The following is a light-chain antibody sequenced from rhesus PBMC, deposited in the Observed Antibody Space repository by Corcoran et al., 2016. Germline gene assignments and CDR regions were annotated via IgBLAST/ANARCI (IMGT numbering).Light chain of an antibody. CDR1: ENVNNY. J-gene: IGKJ2*01. Sequence: DIQMTQSPSSLSASVGDRVTITCRASENVNNYLNWYQQKPGKAPKLLIYKASTLQRGVPSRFSGSGSGTDYTFTSSSLQSEDVATYYCQHNYGTPMYSFGQGTKVEIK. V-gene: IGKV1-74*01. CDR3: QHNYGTPMYS. CDR2: KAS.